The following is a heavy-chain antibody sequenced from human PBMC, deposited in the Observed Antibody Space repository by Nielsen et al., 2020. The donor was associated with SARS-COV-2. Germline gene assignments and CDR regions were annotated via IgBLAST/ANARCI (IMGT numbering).Heavy chain of an antibody. D-gene: IGHD3-9*01. J-gene: IGHJ4*02. V-gene: IGHV5-10-1*01. Sequence: GESLKISCKGSGYSFTSHWINWVRQMPGKGLEWMGRIDPSDSYTNYSPSFQGHVSISADKSISTAYLQWSSLKASDTAMYYCARLSHDYDILTGYYDYWGQGTLVTVSS. CDR2: IDPSDSYT. CDR1: GYSFTSHW. CDR3: ARLSHDYDILTGYYDY.